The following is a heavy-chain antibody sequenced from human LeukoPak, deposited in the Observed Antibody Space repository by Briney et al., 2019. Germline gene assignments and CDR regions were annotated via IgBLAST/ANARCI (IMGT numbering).Heavy chain of an antibody. CDR1: GFTFSSYG. J-gene: IGHJ4*02. Sequence: GGSLRLSCAASGFTFSSYGMHWVRQAPGKGLEWVAAISYDGSNKYYADSVKGRFTISRDNSKNTLYLQMNSLRAEDTAVYYCAKDHGSYSSGSVNWGQGTLVTVSS. CDR3: AKDHGSYSSGSVN. D-gene: IGHD6-19*01. V-gene: IGHV3-30*18. CDR2: ISYDGSNK.